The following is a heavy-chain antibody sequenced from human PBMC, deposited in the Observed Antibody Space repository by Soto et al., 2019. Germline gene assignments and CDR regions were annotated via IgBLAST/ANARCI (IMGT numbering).Heavy chain of an antibody. CDR1: EFTFSSYG. CDR2: ISYDGSNK. Sequence: QVQLVESGGGVVQPGRSLRLSCAASEFTFSSYGMHWVRQAPGKGLEWVAVISYDGSNKYYADSVKGRFTISRDNSKNTLYLQMNSLRAEDTAVYYCAKGGWELLLYYYGMDVWGQGTTVTVSS. CDR3: AKGGWELLLYYYGMDV. V-gene: IGHV3-30*18. J-gene: IGHJ6*02. D-gene: IGHD1-26*01.